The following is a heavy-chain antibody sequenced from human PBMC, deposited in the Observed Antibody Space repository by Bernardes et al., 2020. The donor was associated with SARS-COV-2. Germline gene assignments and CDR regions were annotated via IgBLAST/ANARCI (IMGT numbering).Heavy chain of an antibody. CDR1: GGSISSYY. Sequence: SETLSLTCTVSGGSISSYYWSWIRQPAGKGLEWIGLIYTSGSTNYNPSLKSRVTMSVDTSKNQFSLKLSSVTAADTAVYYCARAGITIFGVRIQGGFDYWGQGTLVTVSS. J-gene: IGHJ4*02. V-gene: IGHV4-4*07. CDR2: IYTSGST. CDR3: ARAGITIFGVRIQGGFDY. D-gene: IGHD3-3*01.